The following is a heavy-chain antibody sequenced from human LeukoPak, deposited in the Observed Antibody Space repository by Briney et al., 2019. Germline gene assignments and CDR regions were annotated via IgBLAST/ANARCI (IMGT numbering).Heavy chain of an antibody. D-gene: IGHD3-22*01. V-gene: IGHV3-48*03. Sequence: PGGSLRLSCTASGFTFSSYEMNWVRQAPGKGLEWVSYISSSGSTIYYADSVKGRFTISRDNAKNSLYLQMNSLRAEVTAVYYCASDLSMIPYYWGQGTLVTVSS. J-gene: IGHJ4*02. CDR1: GFTFSSYE. CDR3: ASDLSMIPYY. CDR2: ISSSGSTI.